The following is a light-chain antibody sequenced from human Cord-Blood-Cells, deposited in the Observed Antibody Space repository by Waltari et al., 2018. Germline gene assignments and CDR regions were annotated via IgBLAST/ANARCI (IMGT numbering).Light chain of an antibody. CDR2: GAS. CDR3: QQYGSSPMYT. V-gene: IGKV3-20*01. CDR1: KSVSSSY. J-gene: IGKJ2*01. Sequence: EIVLTQSPGTLSLSPGERATLSCRASKSVSSSYLAWYQHKPGQAPRLLIYGASSRATGIPGRFSVSGSGTDFTLTISRLEPEDFAVYYCQQYGSSPMYTFGQGTKLESK.